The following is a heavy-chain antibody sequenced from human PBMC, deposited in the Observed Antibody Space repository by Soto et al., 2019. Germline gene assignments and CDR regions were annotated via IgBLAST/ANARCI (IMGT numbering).Heavy chain of an antibody. V-gene: IGHV1-3*01. D-gene: IGHD3-10*01. CDR1: GYTFTSYA. CDR3: ARDGYYGSGGMEFDY. CDR2: INDGNGNT. J-gene: IGHJ4*02. Sequence: QVQLVQSGAEVKKPGASVKVSCKASGYTFTSYAMHWVRQAPGQRLEWMGWINDGNGNTKYSQKFQGRVTITRDTSASTAYMELSSLRSEDTAVYYCARDGYYGSGGMEFDYWGQGTLVTVSS.